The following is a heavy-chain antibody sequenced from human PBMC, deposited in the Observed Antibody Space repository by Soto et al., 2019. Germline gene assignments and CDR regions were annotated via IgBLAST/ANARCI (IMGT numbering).Heavy chain of an antibody. CDR1: GGSFSGYY. V-gene: IGHV4-34*01. Sequence: PSETLSLTCAVYGGSFSGYYWSWIRQPPGKGLEWIGEINHSGSTNYNPSLKSRVTISVDTSKNQFSLKLSSVTAADTAVYYCARGSTPSLVPAAMGNWFDPWGQGTLVTVSS. J-gene: IGHJ5*02. D-gene: IGHD2-2*01. CDR2: INHSGST. CDR3: ARGSTPSLVPAAMGNWFDP.